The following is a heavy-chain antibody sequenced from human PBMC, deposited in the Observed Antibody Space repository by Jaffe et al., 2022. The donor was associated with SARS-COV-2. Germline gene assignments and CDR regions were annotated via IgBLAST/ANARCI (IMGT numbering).Heavy chain of an antibody. J-gene: IGHJ4*02. Sequence: EVQLVESGGGLIQPGGSLRLSCAASGFAMNYNYMSWVRQAPGKGLEWVSVIYSGGNTHYADSVKGRFTISRDNSKNTLFLQMNTLRAEDTAVYYCARGNSAWYDYWGQGTLVTVSS. D-gene: IGHD6-19*01. CDR3: ARGNSAWYDY. CDR2: IYSGGNT. CDR1: GFAMNYNY. V-gene: IGHV3-53*01.